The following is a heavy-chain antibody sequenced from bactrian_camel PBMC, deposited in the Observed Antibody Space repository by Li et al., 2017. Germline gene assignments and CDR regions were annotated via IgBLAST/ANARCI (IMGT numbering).Heavy chain of an antibody. CDR1: TAIVSGSD. CDR3: AAGPSSSVGSCPFQYHY. CDR2: LYTGGGII. J-gene: IGHJ4*01. Sequence: VQLVESGGGSVQAGENLRLSCTSSTAIVSGSDIAWFRRTPGKEREGIAALYTGGGIIYTADSMAGRFAISQDKVKNTVYLQMNNLKPEDTAIYYCAAGPSSSVGSCPFQYHYWGRGTQVTVS. V-gene: IGHV3-3*01. D-gene: IGHD2*01.